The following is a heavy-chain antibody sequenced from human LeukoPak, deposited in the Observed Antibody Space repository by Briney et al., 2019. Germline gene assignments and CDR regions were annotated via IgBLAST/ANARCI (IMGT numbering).Heavy chain of an antibody. J-gene: IGHJ6*03. CDR1: GFTFSSYA. CDR2: ISYDGNNE. CDR3: AKEMTFFFCMDV. Sequence: PGGSLRLSRAASGFTFSSYAMHWVRQAPGKGLEWVALISYDGNNEYYADSVKDRFTISRDNSKNTLYLHMNSLRAEDTAVYYCAKEMTFFFCMDVWGKGTTVTISS. V-gene: IGHV3-30*18.